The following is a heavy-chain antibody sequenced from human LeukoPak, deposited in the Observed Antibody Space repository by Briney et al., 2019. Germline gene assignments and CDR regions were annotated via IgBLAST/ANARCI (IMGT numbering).Heavy chain of an antibody. CDR1: GGSINSGTFY. V-gene: IGHV4-39*01. D-gene: IGHD1-26*01. Sequence: PSETLSLTCTVSGGSINSGTFYWGWVRQPPGKGLEWIGSMYYDGSSYYNPSLKSRVTTSVDTSKNQFSLKLTSVTAADTAVYFCARRSDSGSDDGEDYFDYWGQGTLVTVSS. CDR2: MYYDGSS. J-gene: IGHJ4*02. CDR3: ARRSDSGSDDGEDYFDY.